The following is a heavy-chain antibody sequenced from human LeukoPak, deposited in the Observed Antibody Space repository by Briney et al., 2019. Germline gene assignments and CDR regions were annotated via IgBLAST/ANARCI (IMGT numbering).Heavy chain of an antibody. V-gene: IGHV4-61*02. J-gene: IGHJ3*02. CDR2: IYTSGST. CDR1: GGSISSGSYY. Sequence: SQTLSLTCTVSGGSISSGSYYWSWIRQPAGKGLEWIGRIYTSGSTNYNPSLKSRVTISVDTSKNQFPLKLSSVTAADTAVYYCARALVGATGAFDIWGQGTMVTVSS. D-gene: IGHD1-26*01. CDR3: ARALVGATGAFDI.